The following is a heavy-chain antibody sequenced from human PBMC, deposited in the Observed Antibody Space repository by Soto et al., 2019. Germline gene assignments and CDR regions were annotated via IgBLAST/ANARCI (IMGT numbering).Heavy chain of an antibody. Sequence: QVHLVQSGAEGKKPGSSVKVSCKAFGGSFSTHVVNWVQQAPGQGLEWVGLIIPVFGTTDYAQNFQGRVTITADESTTSAFLEVSSLKSDDTAVFYCASGVREYSSAPPHFCGQGTLVSVSS. J-gene: IGHJ4*02. CDR1: GGSFSTHV. CDR2: IIPVFGTT. D-gene: IGHD5-12*01. CDR3: ASGVREYSSAPPHF. V-gene: IGHV1-69*01.